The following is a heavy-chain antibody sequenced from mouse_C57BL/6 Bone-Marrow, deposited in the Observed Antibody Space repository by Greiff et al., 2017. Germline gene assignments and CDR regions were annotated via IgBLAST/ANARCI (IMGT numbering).Heavy chain of an antibody. CDR1: GFNIKDDY. Sequence: VQLQQSGAELVRPGASVKLSCTASGFNIKDDYLHWVTQRPEQCLEWIGWIDPENGDTAYASQFQGKATIPAHTSSNTAYLQRSSLSSQYTAVYWCYYSIPWFAYWGQGTLVTVSA. J-gene: IGHJ3*01. D-gene: IGHD2-5*01. CDR3: YYSIPWFAY. CDR2: IDPENGDT. V-gene: IGHV14-4*01.